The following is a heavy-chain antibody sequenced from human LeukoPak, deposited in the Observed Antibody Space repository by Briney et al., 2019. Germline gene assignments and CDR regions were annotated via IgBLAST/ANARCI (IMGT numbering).Heavy chain of an antibody. D-gene: IGHD1-26*01. CDR2: IKKDGSEK. CDR1: GFTLSSHW. Sequence: GGSLRLSCAAYGFTLSSHWMSWVRQAPGKGLEWVAKIKKDGSEKYYVDSVKGGFTISRDNAKNALYLQMNSLRAEDTAVYYCARSGELDYYYYMDVWGKGTTVTVSS. V-gene: IGHV3-7*01. J-gene: IGHJ6*03. CDR3: ARSGELDYYYYMDV.